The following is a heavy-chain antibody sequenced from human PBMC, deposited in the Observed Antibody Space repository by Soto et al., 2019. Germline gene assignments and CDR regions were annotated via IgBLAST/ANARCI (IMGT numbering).Heavy chain of an antibody. J-gene: IGHJ4*02. D-gene: IGHD3-16*01. CDR1: GGSISSGDYY. CDR2: IYYSGST. Sequence: PSETLSLTCTVSGGSISSGDYYWSWIRQPPGKGLEWIGYIYYSGSTYYNPSLKSRVTISVDTSKNQFSLKLSSVTAADTAVYYCASRTVMGRYFDYWGQGTLVTVSS. CDR3: ASRTVMGRYFDY. V-gene: IGHV4-30-4*01.